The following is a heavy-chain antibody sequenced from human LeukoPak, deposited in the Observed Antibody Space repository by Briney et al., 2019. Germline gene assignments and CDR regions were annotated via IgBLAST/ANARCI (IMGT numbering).Heavy chain of an antibody. CDR1: GGIFSSYA. V-gene: IGHV1-69*01. D-gene: IGHD2-15*01. Sequence: GSSVKVSCRASGGIFSSYAISWVRQAPGQGLEWMGGIIPIFGTANYAQKFQGRVTITADESTSTAYMELSSLRSEDTAVYYCARDQYCSGGSCYSSQSRAFDIWGQGTMVTVSS. J-gene: IGHJ3*02. CDR3: ARDQYCSGGSCYSSQSRAFDI. CDR2: IIPIFGTA.